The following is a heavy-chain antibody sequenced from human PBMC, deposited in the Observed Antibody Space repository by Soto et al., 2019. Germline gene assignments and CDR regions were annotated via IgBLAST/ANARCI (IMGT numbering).Heavy chain of an antibody. CDR2: ISWNSGSI. CDR1: GFTFDDYA. D-gene: IGHD3-10*01. Sequence: GGSLRLSCAASGFTFDDYAMHWVRQAPGKGLEWVSGISWNSGSIGYADSVKGRFTISRDNAKNSLYLQMNSLRAEDTALYYCAKDRYYGSGIRHPIFDYWGQGTLVTVSS. J-gene: IGHJ4*02. CDR3: AKDRYYGSGIRHPIFDY. V-gene: IGHV3-9*01.